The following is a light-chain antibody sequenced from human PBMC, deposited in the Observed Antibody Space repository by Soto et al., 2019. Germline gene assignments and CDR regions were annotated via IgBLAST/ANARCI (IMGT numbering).Light chain of an antibody. CDR3: QQSDTIPWT. Sequence: DIQMAQSPSSLSASVGDRVTITCRASQSISTYLNWYVQKPGKAPSLLISAASDLKSGVPSRFSGSGSGAHFTLTSSGLQPEDSATYYCQQSDTIPWTFGRGTTVEVK. CDR2: AAS. V-gene: IGKV1-39*01. J-gene: IGKJ1*01. CDR1: QSISTY.